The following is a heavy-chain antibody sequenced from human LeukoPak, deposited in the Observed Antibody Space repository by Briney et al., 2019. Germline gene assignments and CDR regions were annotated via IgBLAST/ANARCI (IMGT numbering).Heavy chain of an antibody. V-gene: IGHV4-59*01. CDR2: IYYSGST. D-gene: IGHD6-19*01. CDR1: GGSISSYY. CDR3: ARGYSSGLYFDY. J-gene: IGHJ4*02. Sequence: SETLSLTCTVSGGSISSYYWSWVRQPPGKGLEWIGFIYYSGSTNYNPSLKSRVTISVDTSKNQFSLKLSSVTAADTAVYYCARGYSSGLYFDYWGQGTLVTVSS.